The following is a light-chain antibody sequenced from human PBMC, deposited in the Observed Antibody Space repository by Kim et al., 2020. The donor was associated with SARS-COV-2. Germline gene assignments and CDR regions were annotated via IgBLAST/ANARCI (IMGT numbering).Light chain of an antibody. V-gene: IGLV1-47*01. CDR3: ATWDESLRVWV. J-gene: IGLJ3*02. Sequence: ELTQPPSVSGTPGQRVAISCSGSDSSVGRKSVYWYQDLPGTAPKLLISRNNQRPSGVPDRFSGSKSGTSASLTISGLRSEDEADYYCATWDESLRVWVFGGGTKVTVL. CDR1: DSSVGRKS. CDR2: RNN.